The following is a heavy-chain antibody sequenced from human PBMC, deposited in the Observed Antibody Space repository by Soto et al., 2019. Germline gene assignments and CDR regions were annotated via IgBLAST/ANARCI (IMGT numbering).Heavy chain of an antibody. D-gene: IGHD1-1*01. CDR1: GFTFSSYG. J-gene: IGHJ4*02. CDR2: IWYDGSNK. Sequence: QVQLVESGGGVVQPGRSLRLSCAASGFTFSSYGMHWVRQAPGKGLEWVAVIWYDGSNKYYADSVKGRFTISRDNSKNTLYLQMNSLRAEDTAVYYCARDQATGTTASDYWGQGTLVTVSP. V-gene: IGHV3-33*01. CDR3: ARDQATGTTASDY.